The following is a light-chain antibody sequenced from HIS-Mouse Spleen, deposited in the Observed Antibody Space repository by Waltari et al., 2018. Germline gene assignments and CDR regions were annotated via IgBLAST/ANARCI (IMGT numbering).Light chain of an antibody. CDR1: SSDVGGYNY. CDR3: SSYTSSSTVV. Sequence: QSALTQPASVSGSPGQAITISCTVTSSDVGGYNYFSGYQQSPGKPPKPMIYEVSNRPSGVSNRFSGSKSGNTASLTISGLQAEDEADYYCSSYTSSSTVVFGGGTKLTVL. J-gene: IGLJ2*01. V-gene: IGLV2-14*01. CDR2: EVS.